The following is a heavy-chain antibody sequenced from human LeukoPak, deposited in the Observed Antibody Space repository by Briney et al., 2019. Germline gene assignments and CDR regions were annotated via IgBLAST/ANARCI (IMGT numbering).Heavy chain of an antibody. D-gene: IGHD6-6*01. V-gene: IGHV3-21*01. J-gene: IGHJ4*02. CDR2: ISSSSSYI. Sequence: GGSLRLSCAASGFTFSSYSMNWVRQAPGKGLEWVSSISSSSSYIYYADSVKGRFTISRDNAKNSLYLQMNSLRAEDTAVYYCARAVIYYSGSSPPDYWGQGTLVTVSS. CDR1: GFTFSSYS. CDR3: ARAVIYYSGSSPPDY.